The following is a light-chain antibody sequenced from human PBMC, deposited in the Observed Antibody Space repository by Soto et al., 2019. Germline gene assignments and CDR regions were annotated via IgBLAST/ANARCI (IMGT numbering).Light chain of an antibody. V-gene: IGLV2-14*01. J-gene: IGLJ1*01. Sequence: QSALTQPDSVSGSHEQSINISCTGSSSDVGRYNDVSWYQLHPGKAPKLMIYEVSNRPSGVSNRFSGSNSGNTAFLTISGLQTEDEADYYCSSYTTSSTYVFGTGTKLTVL. CDR1: SSDVGRYND. CDR2: EVS. CDR3: SSYTTSSTYV.